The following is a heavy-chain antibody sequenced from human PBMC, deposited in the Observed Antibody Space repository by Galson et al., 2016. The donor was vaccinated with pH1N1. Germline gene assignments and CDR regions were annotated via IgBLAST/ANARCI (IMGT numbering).Heavy chain of an antibody. CDR1: GYTFVDHF. CDR3: TTRGLVGTSSHDSYRDV. Sequence: VKVSCKVSGYTFVDHFIHWVRQAPGKGLEWVGLIDPYDGEAIYAEKLQGRVTITADTAADTSYMELRSLRSEDTAIYFCTTRGLVGTSSHDSYRDVWGKGTAVVVSS. D-gene: IGHD1-26*01. J-gene: IGHJ6*03. CDR2: IDPYDGEA. V-gene: IGHV1-69-2*01.